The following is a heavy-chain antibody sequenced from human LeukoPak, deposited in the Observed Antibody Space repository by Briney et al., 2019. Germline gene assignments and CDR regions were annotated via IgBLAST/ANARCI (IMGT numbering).Heavy chain of an antibody. CDR2: IIPIFGTA. V-gene: IGHV1-69*13. J-gene: IGHJ4*02. CDR1: GGTFSSYA. Sequence: ASVKVSCKASGGTFSSYAISWVRQAPGQGLEWMGGIIPIFGTANYAQKFQGRVTITADESASTAYMELSSLRSEDTAVYYCARGFSSDSFDYWGQGTLVTVSS. D-gene: IGHD3-22*01. CDR3: ARGFSSDSFDY.